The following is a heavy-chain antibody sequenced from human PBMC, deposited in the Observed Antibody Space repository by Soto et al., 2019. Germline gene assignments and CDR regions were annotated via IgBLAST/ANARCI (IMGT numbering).Heavy chain of an antibody. V-gene: IGHV4-4*02. Sequence: QVQLQESGPGLVKPSGTLSLTCAVSGGSISSSNWWSWVRQPPGKGLEWIGEIYHSGSTNYNPSLKRRGNISVDKSKNQFSLKLSSVTAADTAVYYCALSENLIAVAGTTFDYWGQGTLVTVSS. D-gene: IGHD6-19*01. CDR1: GGSISSSNW. CDR2: IYHSGST. J-gene: IGHJ4*02. CDR3: ALSENLIAVAGTTFDY.